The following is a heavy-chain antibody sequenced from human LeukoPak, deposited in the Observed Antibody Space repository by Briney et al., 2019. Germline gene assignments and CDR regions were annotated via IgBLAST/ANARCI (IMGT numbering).Heavy chain of an antibody. Sequence: SETLSLTCTVSGYSISSGYYWGWIRQPPGKGLEWIGSIYHSGSTYYNPSLKSRGTISVETSKNQFSLKLSSVTAADTAVYYCARVAARLDAFDIWGQGTMVTVSS. V-gene: IGHV4-38-2*02. J-gene: IGHJ3*02. CDR1: GYSISSGYY. D-gene: IGHD6-6*01. CDR2: IYHSGST. CDR3: ARVAARLDAFDI.